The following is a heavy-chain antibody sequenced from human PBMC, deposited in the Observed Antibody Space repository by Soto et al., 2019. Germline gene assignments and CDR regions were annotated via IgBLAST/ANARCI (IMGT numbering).Heavy chain of an antibody. CDR3: ARGYYRTNFDY. CDR1: GGSISSYY. Sequence: PSETLSLTCTVSGGSISSYYWSWIRQPPGKGLEWIGYIYYSGSTNYNPSLKSRVTISVDTSKNQFSLKLSSVTAADTAVYYCARGYYRTNFDYRGQGTLVTVSS. D-gene: IGHD3-10*01. J-gene: IGHJ4*02. CDR2: IYYSGST. V-gene: IGHV4-59*01.